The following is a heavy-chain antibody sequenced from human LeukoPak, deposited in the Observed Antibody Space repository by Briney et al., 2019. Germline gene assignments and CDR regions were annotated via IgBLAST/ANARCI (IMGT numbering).Heavy chain of an antibody. D-gene: IGHD6-19*01. V-gene: IGHV3-33*01. Sequence: PGGSLRLSCAASGFTFSSYGMHWVRQAPGKGLEGVAVIWYDGSNKYYADSVKGRFTISRDNSKNTLYLQMNSLRAEDTAVYYCARDLSKAVAAYAFDIWGQGTMVTVSS. CDR2: IWYDGSNK. J-gene: IGHJ3*02. CDR1: GFTFSSYG. CDR3: ARDLSKAVAAYAFDI.